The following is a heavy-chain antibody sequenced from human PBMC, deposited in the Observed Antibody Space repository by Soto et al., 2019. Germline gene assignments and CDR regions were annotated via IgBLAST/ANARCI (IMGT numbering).Heavy chain of an antibody. CDR3: AKDDYSGYYGPRCSDY. Sequence: GGSLRLSCAASGFTFSTYAMTWVRQAPGKGLEWVSAISGSGGSTYYADSVKGRFTISRDNSKNTLYLQMNSLRAEDTAVYYCAKDDYSGYYGPRCSDYWGQGTLVTVSS. CDR2: ISGSGGST. CDR1: GFTFSTYA. V-gene: IGHV3-23*01. J-gene: IGHJ4*02. D-gene: IGHD3-22*01.